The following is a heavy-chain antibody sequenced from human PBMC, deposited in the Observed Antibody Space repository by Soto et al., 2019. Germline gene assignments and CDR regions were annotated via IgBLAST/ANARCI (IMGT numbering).Heavy chain of an antibody. J-gene: IGHJ4*02. CDR1: GGSISNSNW. Sequence: QVQLQESGPGLVKPSGTLSLTCGVFGGSISNSNWWPWVRQPPGKGLEWIGEIYHSGSTNYNSSLMSRVTISLDKVNNQFSLKLTSVTAADTAVYYCAHRPRVGAAIWGQGPLVTVSS. CDR2: IYHSGST. V-gene: IGHV4-4*02. CDR3: AHRPRVGAAI. D-gene: IGHD1-26*01.